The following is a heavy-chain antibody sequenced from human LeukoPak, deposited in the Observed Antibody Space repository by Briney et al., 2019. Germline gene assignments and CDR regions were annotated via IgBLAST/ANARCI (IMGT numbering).Heavy chain of an antibody. Sequence: GESLMISCNASGYSFSSYYMDWVRQMPGKGLEWMDVMNVGDCEIRYSPSFQGQVTISVDKSISTAYLQWSSLKASDTAIYFCARHGYSYGLSFDYWGQGTLVTVSS. CDR3: ARHGYSYGLSFDY. J-gene: IGHJ4*02. V-gene: IGHV5-51*01. D-gene: IGHD5-18*01. CDR2: MNVGDCEI. CDR1: GYSFSSYY.